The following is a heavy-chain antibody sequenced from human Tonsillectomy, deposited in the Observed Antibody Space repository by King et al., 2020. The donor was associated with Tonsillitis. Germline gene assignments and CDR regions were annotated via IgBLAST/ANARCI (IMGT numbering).Heavy chain of an antibody. D-gene: IGHD3-9*01. Sequence: LQLQESGPGLVKPSETLSLTCTVSGGSISSRSYYWGWIRQPPGKGLEWIGSIYYSGSTYYNPSLKSRVTISVDTSKNQFSLKLSSVTAADTAVYYCARHESPYFDWFNYCSWFDPWGQGTLVTVSS. CDR1: GGSISSRSYY. CDR2: IYYSGST. CDR3: ARHESPYFDWFNYCSWFDP. J-gene: IGHJ5*02. V-gene: IGHV4-39*01.